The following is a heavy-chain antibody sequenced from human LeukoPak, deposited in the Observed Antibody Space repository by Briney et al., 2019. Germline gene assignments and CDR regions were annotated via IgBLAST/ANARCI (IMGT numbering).Heavy chain of an antibody. V-gene: IGHV3-9*01. Sequence: PGGSLRLSCAASGFTFDDYAMHWVRQAPGKGLEWVSGISWNSGSIGYADSVKGRFTISRDNAKNSLYLQMNSLRAEDTALYYCAKDSGGQYGSGSYRDDYYYYMDVWGKGTTVTISS. CDR2: ISWNSGSI. D-gene: IGHD3-10*01. CDR1: GFTFDDYA. J-gene: IGHJ6*03. CDR3: AKDSGGQYGSGSYRDDYYYYMDV.